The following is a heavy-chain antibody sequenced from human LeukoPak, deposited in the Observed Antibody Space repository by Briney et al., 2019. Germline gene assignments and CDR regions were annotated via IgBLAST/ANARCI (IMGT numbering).Heavy chain of an antibody. Sequence: GGSLRLSCVASGFTFSSYSMNWVRQAPGKGLEWVSYISSSSGTIYYADTVKGRFTISRDNAKNSLYLQMNSLRAEDTAVYYCAREMYSSGWCFDYWGQGTLVTVSS. V-gene: IGHV3-48*04. J-gene: IGHJ4*02. CDR1: GFTFSSYS. D-gene: IGHD6-19*01. CDR2: ISSSSGTI. CDR3: AREMYSSGWCFDY.